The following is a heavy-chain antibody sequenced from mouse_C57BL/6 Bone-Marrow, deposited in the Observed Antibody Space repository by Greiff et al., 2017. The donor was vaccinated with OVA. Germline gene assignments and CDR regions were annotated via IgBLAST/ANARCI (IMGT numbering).Heavy chain of an antibody. CDR3: ATSMAYYYGSGDY. Sequence: QVQLQQPGAELVKPGASVKVSCKASGYTFTSYWMHWVKQRPGQGLEWIGRIHPSDSDTNYNQKFKGKATLTVDKSYSTAYMQLSSLTSKDSAVYYYATSMAYYYGSGDYWGQGTTLTVSS. CDR1: GYTFTSYW. V-gene: IGHV1-74*01. CDR2: IHPSDSDT. J-gene: IGHJ2*01. D-gene: IGHD1-1*01.